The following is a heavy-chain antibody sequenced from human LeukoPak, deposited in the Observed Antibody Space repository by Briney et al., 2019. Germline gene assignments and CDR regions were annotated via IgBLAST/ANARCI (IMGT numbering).Heavy chain of an antibody. CDR1: GGTLSSYA. D-gene: IGHD3-3*01. CDR2: TIPIFGTA. CDR3: ARPAVYYDDWSGYPPFDH. J-gene: IGHJ4*02. V-gene: IGHV1-69*13. Sequence: SVKISCKASGGTLSSYAISWVRQAPGQGLEWMGGTIPIFGTANYAQKFQGRVTITADESTSTAYMELSSVRFEDTAVYYCARPAVYYDDWSGYPPFDHWGQGSLVTVSS.